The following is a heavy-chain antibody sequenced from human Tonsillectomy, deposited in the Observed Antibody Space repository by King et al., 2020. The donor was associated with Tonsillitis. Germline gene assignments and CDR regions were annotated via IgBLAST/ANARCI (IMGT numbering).Heavy chain of an antibody. Sequence: VQLVESGGGLVQPGGSLRLSCSASGFIFSDYAMHWVRQAPGKGLEYVSAISDNGGIIYYADSVKGRCAISRDNSKSTLYLQMSSLRTEDTALYYCTTTGAFWGQGILVTVSS. CDR2: ISDNGGII. CDR3: TTTGAF. V-gene: IGHV3-64D*06. CDR1: GFIFSDYA. D-gene: IGHD1-1*01. J-gene: IGHJ4*02.